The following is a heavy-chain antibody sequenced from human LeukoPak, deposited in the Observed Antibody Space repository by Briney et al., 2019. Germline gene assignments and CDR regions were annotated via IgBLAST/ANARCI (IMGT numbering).Heavy chain of an antibody. CDR3: AKDLSPETGDAFEI. J-gene: IGHJ3*02. D-gene: IGHD1-14*01. CDR1: GFTFSSYA. V-gene: IGHV3-30*18. Sequence: GGSLRLSCAASGFTFSSYAMHWVRQAPGKGLEWVAVISSDGNTKYYTDSVKGRFTISRDNSKNTLYLQMNSLRAEDTAVYYCAKDLSPETGDAFEIWGQGTMVTVSS. CDR2: ISSDGNTK.